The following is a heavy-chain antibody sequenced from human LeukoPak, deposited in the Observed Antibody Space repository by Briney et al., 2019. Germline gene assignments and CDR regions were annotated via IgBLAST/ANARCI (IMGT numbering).Heavy chain of an antibody. J-gene: IGHJ4*02. D-gene: IGHD2-15*01. CDR3: ARTPDCSGGSCYQEDY. CDR1: DYIFSNYG. CDR2: INAYTGNT. Sequence: ASVKVSCKASDYIFSNYGIGWVRQAPGQGLEWLGWINAYTGNTNYAQKLQGRVTMTTDTSTSTAYMELRSLRSDDTAVYYCARTPDCSGGSCYQEDYWGQGTLVTVSS. V-gene: IGHV1-18*01.